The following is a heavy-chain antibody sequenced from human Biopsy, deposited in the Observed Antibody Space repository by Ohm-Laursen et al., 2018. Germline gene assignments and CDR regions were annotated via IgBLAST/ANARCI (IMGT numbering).Heavy chain of an antibody. V-gene: IGHV2-70*16. CDR1: GFSVNTRGMS. CDR3: ARIPIPIFSAALVYRHRRHLQGLDV. CDR2: LDWDDAK. J-gene: IGHJ6*02. Sequence: PTQTLTLTCTLSGFSVNTRGMSVTWIRQPPGKALEWLARLDWDDAKFYSASLKSRLTISKGTSGNHVVLTLSDVDPVDTGTYYCARIPIPIFSAALVYRHRRHLQGLDVWGQGTTVIVSS. D-gene: IGHD2-21*01.